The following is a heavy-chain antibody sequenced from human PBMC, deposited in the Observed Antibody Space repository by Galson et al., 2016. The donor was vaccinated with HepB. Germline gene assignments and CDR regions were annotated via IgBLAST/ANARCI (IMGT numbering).Heavy chain of an antibody. D-gene: IGHD3-16*02. CDR1: GGSFSDYY. J-gene: IGHJ5*02. Sequence: ETLSLTCAVYGGSFSDYYWSFIRQPPGKGLEWIGEINRSGSSNYNPSLESRVTLSIDSSRNQFSLRLTSVTVADSAVYFCAGGRRPHLLSRRLPHSRWFDPWGQGTLVTVSS. V-gene: IGHV4-34*01. CDR2: INRSGSS. CDR3: AGGRRPHLLSRRLPHSRWFDP.